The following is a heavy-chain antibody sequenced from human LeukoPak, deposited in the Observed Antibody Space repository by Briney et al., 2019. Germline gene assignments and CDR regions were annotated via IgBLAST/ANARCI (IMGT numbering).Heavy chain of an antibody. Sequence: ASVKVSCKASGYTFTSYGISWVRQAPGQGLEWMGWISAYNGNTNYTQKLQGRVTMTTDTSTSTAYMELRSLRSDDTAVYYCARDPQWLVQIRDRKFDPWGQGTLVTVSS. J-gene: IGHJ5*02. CDR3: ARDPQWLVQIRDRKFDP. D-gene: IGHD6-19*01. V-gene: IGHV1-18*01. CDR2: ISAYNGNT. CDR1: GYTFTSYG.